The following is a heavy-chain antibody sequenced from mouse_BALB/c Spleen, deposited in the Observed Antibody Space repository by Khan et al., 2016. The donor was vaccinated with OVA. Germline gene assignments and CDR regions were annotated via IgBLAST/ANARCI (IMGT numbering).Heavy chain of an antibody. CDR1: GYTFTDYY. J-gene: IGHJ3*01. Sequence: VQLQESGAELARPGASVKLSCKASGYTFTDYYINWVKQRPGQGLEWIGEIYPGSGDTYYNEKFKGKATLTADKSSSTVYMQLSSLTAEASAVYFCARRNYFGYTFAYWGQGTLVTVSA. CDR2: IYPGSGDT. V-gene: IGHV1-77*01. D-gene: IGHD1-2*01. CDR3: ARRNYFGYTFAY.